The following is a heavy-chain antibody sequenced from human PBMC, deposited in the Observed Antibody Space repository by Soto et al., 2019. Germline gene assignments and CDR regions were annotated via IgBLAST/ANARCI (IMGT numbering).Heavy chain of an antibody. D-gene: IGHD3-10*01. CDR3: ARDLLWFGTFDI. CDR1: GYTFTSYA. Sequence: ASVKVSCKASGYTFTSYAMHWVRQAPGQGLEWMGWISAYNGNTNYAQKLQGRVTMTTDTSTSTAYMELRSLRSDDTAVYYCARDLLWFGTFDIWGQGTMVTVS. V-gene: IGHV1-18*01. J-gene: IGHJ3*02. CDR2: ISAYNGNT.